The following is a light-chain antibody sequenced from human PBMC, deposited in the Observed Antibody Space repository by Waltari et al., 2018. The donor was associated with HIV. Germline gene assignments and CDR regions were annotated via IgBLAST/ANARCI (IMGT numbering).Light chain of an antibody. V-gene: IGLV2-11*01. J-gene: IGLJ2*01. CDR3: CSYAGSNTLV. CDR2: DVT. CDR1: RSDVGDYNY. Sequence: QSALTQPRSVSGSPGQSVTISCAGTRSDVGDYNYVSCYQQHPGQAPKLMIYDVTKRPPGVPDRFSGSRSGNTASLTISGLQAEDEADYYCCSYAGSNTLVFGGGTKLTVL.